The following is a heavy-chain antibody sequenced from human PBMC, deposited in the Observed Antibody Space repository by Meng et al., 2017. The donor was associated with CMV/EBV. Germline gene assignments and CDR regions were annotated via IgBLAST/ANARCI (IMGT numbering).Heavy chain of an antibody. D-gene: IGHD2-2*01. CDR2: INWNGGST. V-gene: IGHV3-20*04. CDR1: GFTFDDYG. Sequence: GESLKISCAASGFTFDDYGMSWVRQAPGKGLEWVSGINWNGGSTGYADSVKGRFTISRDNAKNSLYLQMNSLRAEDTALYYCARSVPAAMEYSSSPGNYYGMDVWGQGTTVTVSS. J-gene: IGHJ6*02. CDR3: ARSVPAAMEYSSSPGNYYGMDV.